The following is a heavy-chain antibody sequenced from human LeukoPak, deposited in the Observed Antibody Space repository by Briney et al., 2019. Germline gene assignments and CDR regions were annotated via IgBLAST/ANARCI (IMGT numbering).Heavy chain of an antibody. Sequence: ASVKVSCKAAGYTFTGYYMFWVRQAPGQGLEWMGRINPDSGGTNYAQKFQGRVTMTRDTSISTAYMELSRLRSDDTAVYYCARGYCSGGSCYSVENWFDPWGQGTLVTVSS. CDR3: ARGYCSGGSCYSVENWFDP. D-gene: IGHD2-15*01. V-gene: IGHV1-2*06. CDR1: GYTFTGYY. J-gene: IGHJ5*02. CDR2: INPDSGGT.